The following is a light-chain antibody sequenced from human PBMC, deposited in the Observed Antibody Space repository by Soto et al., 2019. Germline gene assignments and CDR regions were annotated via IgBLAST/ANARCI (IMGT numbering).Light chain of an antibody. CDR1: QSVSSDY. Sequence: VLTQSPDTLSLSPGERATLSCRASQSVSSDYLAWYHQKPGQAPRLLIYGASSRATGIPDRFSGSGSGTDFTLTVSRLEPEDFAVFYCQQYGSSPPTFGQGTKVEIK. J-gene: IGKJ2*01. CDR3: QQYGSSPPT. V-gene: IGKV3-20*01. CDR2: GAS.